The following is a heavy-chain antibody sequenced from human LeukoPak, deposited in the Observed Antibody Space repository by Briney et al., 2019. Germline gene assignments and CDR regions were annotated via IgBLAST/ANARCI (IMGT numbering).Heavy chain of an antibody. J-gene: IGHJ5*02. D-gene: IGHD2-15*01. CDR3: ARVARIFGQPNWFDP. V-gene: IGHV1-2*02. CDR2: INPNCGGT. Sequence: GASVKVSCKASGYTFTGYYMHWVRQAPGQGLEWMGWINPNCGGTNYAQKFQGRVTMTRDTSISTAYMELSRLRSDDTAVYYCARVARIFGQPNWFDPWGQGTMVTVSS. CDR1: GYTFTGYY.